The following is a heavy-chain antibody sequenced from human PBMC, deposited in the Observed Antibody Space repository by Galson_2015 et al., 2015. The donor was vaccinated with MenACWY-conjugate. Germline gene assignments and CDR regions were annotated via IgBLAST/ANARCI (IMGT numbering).Heavy chain of an antibody. CDR2: INPNSGAT. D-gene: IGHD5-18*01. V-gene: IGHV1-2*04. J-gene: IGHJ4*02. CDR3: AREGRSTTMVSLDY. CDR1: GYTFTDYY. Sequence: SVKVSCKASGYTFTDYYIHWVRQAPGQGLQWMGWINPNSGATNYAQNFQGWVTMTRDTSITTAYMDLSRLTSDDTAVYYCAREGRSTTMVSLDYWGQGTLVTVSS.